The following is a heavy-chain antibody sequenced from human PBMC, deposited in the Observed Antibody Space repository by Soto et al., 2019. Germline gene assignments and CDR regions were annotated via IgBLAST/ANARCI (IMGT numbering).Heavy chain of an antibody. Sequence: QVQLVESGGGVVQPGRSLRLSCAASGFTFSSCGMHWVRQAPGKGLEWVAVIWYDGSNKYYADSVKGRFTISRDDSKNTVFLQMNSLRAEDTAVYFCVRDSGWLFDSWGQGTLVTVSS. CDR1: GFTFSSCG. CDR2: IWYDGSNK. D-gene: IGHD6-19*01. V-gene: IGHV3-33*01. J-gene: IGHJ4*02. CDR3: VRDSGWLFDS.